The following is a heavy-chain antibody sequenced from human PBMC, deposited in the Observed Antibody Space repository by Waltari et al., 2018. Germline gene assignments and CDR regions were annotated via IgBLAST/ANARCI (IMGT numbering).Heavy chain of an antibody. D-gene: IGHD2-21*02. Sequence: GGYSWSWIRQPPGKGLEWIGYIYHSGSTYYNPSLKSRVTISVDRSKNQFSLKLSSVTAADTAVYYCARGGPPCGGGGDCYSYAFDIWGQGTMVTVSS. CDR3: ARGGPPCGGGGDCYSYAFDI. V-gene: IGHV4-30-2*01. CDR2: IYHSGST. CDR1: GGYS. J-gene: IGHJ3*02.